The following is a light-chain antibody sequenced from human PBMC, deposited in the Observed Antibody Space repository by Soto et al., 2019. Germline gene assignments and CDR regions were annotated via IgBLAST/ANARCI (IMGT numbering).Light chain of an antibody. CDR2: DVS. J-gene: IGLJ1*01. CDR3: SSYTSSSTYV. CDR1: SSDIGDYNY. Sequence: ALTQPASVSGSPGQSITISCSGTSSDIGDYNYVSWYQHHPGKAPKLMIYDVSNRPSGVSNRFSGSKSGNTASLTISGLQAEDEADYYCSSYTSSSTYVFGTGTKLTVL. V-gene: IGLV2-14*01.